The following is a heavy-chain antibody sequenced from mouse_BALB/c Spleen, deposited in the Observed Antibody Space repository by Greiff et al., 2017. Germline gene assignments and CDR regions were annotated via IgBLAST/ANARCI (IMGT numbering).Heavy chain of an antibody. J-gene: IGHJ4*01. Sequence: VQLQQSGPELVKPGASVKMSCKASGYTFTSYVMHWVKQKPGQGLEWIGYINPYNDGTKYNEKFKGKATLTSDKSSSTAYMELSSLTSEDSAVYYCARGGYYDPYYYAMDYWGQGTSVTVSS. CDR1: GYTFTSYV. CDR3: ARGGYYDPYYYAMDY. D-gene: IGHD2-3*01. V-gene: IGHV1-14*01. CDR2: INPYNDGT.